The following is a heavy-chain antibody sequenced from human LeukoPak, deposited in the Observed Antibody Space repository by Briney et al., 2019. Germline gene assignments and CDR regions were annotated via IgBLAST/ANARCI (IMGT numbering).Heavy chain of an antibody. CDR1: GFTFSNAW. D-gene: IGHD2-15*01. J-gene: IGHJ4*02. CDR2: IKSKTGGGTT. Sequence: GGSLRLSCAASGFTFSNAWMSWVRQAPGKGLEWVGRIKSKTGGGTTDYAAPVKGRFTISRDDSKNTLYLQMNSLKTEDTAVYYCTTELAASDYWGQGTLVTVSS. V-gene: IGHV3-15*01. CDR3: TTELAASDY.